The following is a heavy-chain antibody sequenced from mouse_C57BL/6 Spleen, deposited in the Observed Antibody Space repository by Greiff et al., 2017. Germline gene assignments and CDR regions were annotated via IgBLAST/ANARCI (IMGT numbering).Heavy chain of an antibody. J-gene: IGHJ4*01. CDR1: GYTFTTYW. V-gene: IGHV1-61*01. Sequence: QVQLQQPGAELVRPGSSVKLSCKASGYTFTTYWMDWVKQRPGQGLEWIGNIYPSDSETHYNQKFKDKATLTVDKSSSKAYMQLSSLISEVSAVYYGASLGGNSDYYAMDYWGQGTSVTVSS. CDR3: ASLGGNSDYYAMDY. CDR2: IYPSDSET. D-gene: IGHD2-1*01.